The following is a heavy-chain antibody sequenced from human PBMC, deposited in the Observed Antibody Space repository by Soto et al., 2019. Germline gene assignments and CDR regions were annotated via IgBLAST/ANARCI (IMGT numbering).Heavy chain of an antibody. CDR3: VRDWESTTQTWGFGDS. D-gene: IGHD1-1*01. CDR2: IIPIFGVT. Sequence: QVQLVQSGAEVKKPGSSVKVSCKASGGTFSSYTITWVRKAPGQGLEWLGRIIPIFGVTNYAQKFQDRVTITADRSTTTAYMELSRLRSEDTAVYYCVRDWESTTQTWGFGDSWGQGTLVTVSS. V-gene: IGHV1-69*08. CDR1: GGTFSSYT. J-gene: IGHJ4*02.